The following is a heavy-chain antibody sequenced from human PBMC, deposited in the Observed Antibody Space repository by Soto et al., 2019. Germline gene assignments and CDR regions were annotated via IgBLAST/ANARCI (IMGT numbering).Heavy chain of an antibody. D-gene: IGHD3-22*01. Sequence: PSETLSLTCTLSGGSIRSSSYYWGWIRQPPGKGLEWIVSRYDDGSTFYNPSLKSRVTISVDTSKNQFSLKLTSVTAADTAVYYCARGIYVGSSGYYLDYWGQGILVTVSS. CDR3: ARGIYVGSSGYYLDY. V-gene: IGHV4-39*01. CDR2: RYDDGST. CDR1: GGSIRSSSYY. J-gene: IGHJ4*02.